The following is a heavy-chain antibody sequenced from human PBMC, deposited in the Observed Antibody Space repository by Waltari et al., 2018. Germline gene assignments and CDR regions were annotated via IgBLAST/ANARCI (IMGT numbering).Heavy chain of an antibody. D-gene: IGHD3-10*01. CDR1: GFTVSSNY. CDR3: ARDRIGGSGSADY. Sequence: EVQLVESGGGLIQPGGSLRLSCAASGFTVSSNYMSWVRQAPGKGLEWVSGIYGGGSTYYADSVKGRFTISRDNSKNTLDLQMNSLRAEDTAVYYCARDRIGGSGSADYWGQGTLVTVSS. CDR2: IYGGGST. J-gene: IGHJ4*02. V-gene: IGHV3-53*01.